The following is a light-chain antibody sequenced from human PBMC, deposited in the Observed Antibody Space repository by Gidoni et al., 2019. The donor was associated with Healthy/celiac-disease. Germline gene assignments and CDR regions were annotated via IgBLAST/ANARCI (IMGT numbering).Light chain of an antibody. V-gene: IGKV1-13*02. Sequence: AIQLTKSPSSLSASVGDRVTITCRASQGISTALAWYQQKPGKAPNLLIYDASSLESGVPSRFSGSGSGTDFTLTISSLQPEDFATYYCQQFNSYPRTFGQGTKREIK. J-gene: IGKJ2*01. CDR1: QGISTA. CDR2: DAS. CDR3: QQFNSYPRT.